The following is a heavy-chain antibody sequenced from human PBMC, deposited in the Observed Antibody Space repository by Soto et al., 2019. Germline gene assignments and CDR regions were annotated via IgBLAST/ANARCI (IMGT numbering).Heavy chain of an antibody. V-gene: IGHV1-3*01. J-gene: IGHJ3*02. CDR1: GYTFTSYA. CDR3: ARDEGVDGDYDAFDI. CDR2: INAGNGNT. D-gene: IGHD4-17*01. Sequence: QVQLVQSGAEVKKPGASVKVSCKASGYTFTSYAMHWVRQAPGQRREWMGWINAGNGNTKYSQKFQGRVTITRDTSASTAYMELSSLRSEDTAVYYCARDEGVDGDYDAFDIWGQGTMVTVSS.